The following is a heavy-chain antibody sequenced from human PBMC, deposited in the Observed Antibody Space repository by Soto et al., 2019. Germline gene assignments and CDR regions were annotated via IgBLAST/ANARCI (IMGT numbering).Heavy chain of an antibody. D-gene: IGHD3-16*01. CDR1: GFTFSSYS. Sequence: GGSLRLSCAASGFTFSSYSMNWVRQAPGKGLQWISYISSSSNTIYYADSVKGRFTISRDYAKNSLYLQMNSLTDEDTAVYYCARVYGDYWGQGTLVTVSS. CDR3: ARVYGDY. V-gene: IGHV3-48*02. CDR2: ISSSSNTI. J-gene: IGHJ4*02.